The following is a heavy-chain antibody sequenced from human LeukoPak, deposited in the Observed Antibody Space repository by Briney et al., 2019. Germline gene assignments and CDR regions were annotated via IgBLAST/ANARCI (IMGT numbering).Heavy chain of an antibody. Sequence: GASVKVSCKASGGTFNNYAINWVRQAPGQGLEWMGGIIPFSGTSNYAQKFQGRVTTTADKSTSTAYLELSSLRSEDTAVYYCARTALWFDFYYYYMDVWGKGTTVTVSS. J-gene: IGHJ6*03. CDR3: ARTALWFDFYYYYMDV. CDR1: GGTFNNYA. V-gene: IGHV1-69*06. D-gene: IGHD3-10*01. CDR2: IIPFSGTS.